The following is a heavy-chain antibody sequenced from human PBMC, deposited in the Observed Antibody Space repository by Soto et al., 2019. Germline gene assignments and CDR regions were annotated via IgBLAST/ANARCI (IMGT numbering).Heavy chain of an antibody. J-gene: IGHJ4*02. V-gene: IGHV4-30-4*01. CDR1: VGSISSGDYY. CDR2: IYYSGST. CDR3: AREIAAADHADY. D-gene: IGHD6-13*01. Sequence: SETLSLTCTVSVGSISSGDYYWSWIRQPPGKGLEWIGYIYYSGSTYYNPSLKSRVTISVDTSKNQFSLKLSSVTAADTAVYYCAREIAAADHADYWGQGTLVTVSS.